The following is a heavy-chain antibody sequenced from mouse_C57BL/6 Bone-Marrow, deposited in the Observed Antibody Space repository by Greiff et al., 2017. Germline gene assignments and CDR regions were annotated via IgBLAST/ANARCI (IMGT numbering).Heavy chain of an antibody. CDR2: IYPGSGNT. CDR1: GYTFTDYY. J-gene: IGHJ4*01. Sequence: QVHVKQSGAELVRPGASVKLSCKASGYTFTDYYINWVKQRPGQGLEWIARIYPGSGNTYYNEKFKGKATLTAEKSSSTAYMQLSSLTSEDSAVYFCARPYDYDDAMDYWGQGTSVTVSS. V-gene: IGHV1-76*01. CDR3: ARPYDYDDAMDY. D-gene: IGHD2-4*01.